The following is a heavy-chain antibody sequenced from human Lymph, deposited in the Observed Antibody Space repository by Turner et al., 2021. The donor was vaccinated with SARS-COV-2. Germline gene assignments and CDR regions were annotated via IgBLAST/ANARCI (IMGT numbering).Heavy chain of an antibody. Sequence: QLQLQKSGPGLVKPSETLSLTCTVSGGSISSSSHYWGWIRQPPGRGLEWFGHIYYSGSNYYNPSLKSRVTISVDTSKNQFSLKLSSVTAADTAVYYCARLVRRAEYYFDYWGQGTLVTVSS. CDR2: IYYSGSN. CDR3: ARLVRRAEYYFDY. D-gene: IGHD3-10*01. V-gene: IGHV4-39*01. CDR1: GGSISSSSHY. J-gene: IGHJ4*02.